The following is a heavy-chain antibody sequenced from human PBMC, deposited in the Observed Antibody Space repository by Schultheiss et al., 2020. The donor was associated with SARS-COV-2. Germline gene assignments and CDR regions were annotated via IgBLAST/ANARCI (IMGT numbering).Heavy chain of an antibody. CDR2: ISASSAYI. CDR3: ASLFGVVISRDNYYYYGMDV. CDR1: GFTFSWDW. J-gene: IGHJ6*02. V-gene: IGHV3-21*01. Sequence: GGSLRLSCAASGFTFSWDWMHWVRQGPGKGLVWVSSISASSAYIYSADSVKGRFTISRDNAKNSLFLQMNSLRAEDTAIYYCASLFGVVISRDNYYYYGMDVWGQGTTVTVSS. D-gene: IGHD3-3*01.